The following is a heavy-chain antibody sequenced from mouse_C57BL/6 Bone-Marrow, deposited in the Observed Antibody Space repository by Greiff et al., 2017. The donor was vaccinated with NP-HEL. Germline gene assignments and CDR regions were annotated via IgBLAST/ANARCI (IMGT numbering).Heavy chain of an antibody. CDR2: IDPENGDT. V-gene: IGHV14-4*01. D-gene: IGHD1-1*01. CDR1: GFNIKDDY. CDR3: TTDYGSSYKDFDY. Sequence: VQLKESGAELVRPGASVKLSCTASGFNIKDDYMHWVKQRPEQGLEWIGWIDPENGDTEYASKFQGKATITADTSSNTAYLQLSSLTSEDTAVYYCTTDYGSSYKDFDYWGQGTTLTVSS. J-gene: IGHJ2*01.